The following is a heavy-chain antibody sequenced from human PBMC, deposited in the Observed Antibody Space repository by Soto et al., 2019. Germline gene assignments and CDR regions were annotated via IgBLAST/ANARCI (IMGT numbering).Heavy chain of an antibody. V-gene: IGHV1-69*02. CDR1: GGTFSSYT. Sequence: KVSCKASGGTFSSYTISWVRQAPGQGLEWMGRIIPILGIANYAQKFQGRVTITADKSTSTAYMELSSLRSEDTAVYYCARGIAVARNWFDPWGQGTLVTVSS. CDR2: IIPILGIA. D-gene: IGHD6-19*01. CDR3: ARGIAVARNWFDP. J-gene: IGHJ5*02.